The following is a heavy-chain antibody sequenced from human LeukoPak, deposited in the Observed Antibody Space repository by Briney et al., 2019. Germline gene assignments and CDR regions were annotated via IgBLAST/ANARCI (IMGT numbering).Heavy chain of an antibody. CDR3: ARRSGIAVAGAFDY. D-gene: IGHD6-19*01. Sequence: QTGGSLRLSCAASGSTFSNYAMRWVRQAPGKGLEWVSGISGSGDSTYYADSVKGRFTISRDNSKNTLYLQMNSLRAEDTAVYYCARRSGIAVAGAFDYWGQGTLVTVSS. V-gene: IGHV3-23*01. J-gene: IGHJ4*02. CDR2: ISGSGDST. CDR1: GSTFSNYA.